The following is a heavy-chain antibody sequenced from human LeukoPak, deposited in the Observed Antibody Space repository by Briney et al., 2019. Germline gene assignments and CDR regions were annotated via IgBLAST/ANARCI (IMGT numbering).Heavy chain of an antibody. CDR1: GGSVSNYY. CDR2: VYYTGST. Sequence: SEALSLTCSVSGGSVSNYYWSWIRQPPGKGLEWIGYVYYTGSTSYNPSLKSRVTMFEDKSKNQFSLRLYSVTVADTAVYYCARHFAYSSSSYFDYWGQGSLVTVSS. J-gene: IGHJ4*02. V-gene: IGHV4-59*08. CDR3: ARHFAYSSSSYFDY. D-gene: IGHD6-6*01.